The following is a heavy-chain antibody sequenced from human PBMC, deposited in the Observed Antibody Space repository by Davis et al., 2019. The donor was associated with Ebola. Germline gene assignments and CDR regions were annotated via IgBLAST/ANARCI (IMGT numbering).Heavy chain of an antibody. CDR3: ARHWTAMVGFDWFDP. Sequence: SETLSLTCAVSGAFVSSGGYSWIWIRQPPGKGLEWIGYYYYTGSTYYSPSLRSRVTISVDTSKNQFSLKLSSVTAADTAVYYCARHWTAMVGFDWFDPWGQGTLVTVSS. J-gene: IGHJ5*02. V-gene: IGHV4-30-2*03. CDR1: GAFVSSGGYS. CDR2: YYYTGST. D-gene: IGHD5-18*01.